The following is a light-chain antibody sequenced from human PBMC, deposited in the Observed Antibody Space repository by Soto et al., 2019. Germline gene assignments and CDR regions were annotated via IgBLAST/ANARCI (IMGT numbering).Light chain of an antibody. CDR2: GAS. V-gene: IGKV3-20*01. CDR1: QSISSSY. Sequence: EIVLTQSPGTLSLSPGERATLSCRASQSISSSYLAWYQQKPGQAPRLLIYGASTRATGIPDRFSGSGSLTRYTLTISRLEPEDCAVYYCQMYGSSPRTLCQRTKVDTK. J-gene: IGKJ1*01. CDR3: QMYGSSPRT.